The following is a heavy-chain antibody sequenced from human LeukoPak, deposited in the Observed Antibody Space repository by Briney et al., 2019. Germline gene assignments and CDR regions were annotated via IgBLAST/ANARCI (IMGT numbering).Heavy chain of an antibody. Sequence: GGSLRLSCAASGFTFSSYEMNWVRQAPGKGLEWVSYISSSGSTIYYADSVKGRFTISRDNAKNSLYLQMNSLRAEDTAVYYCARAQYSTRSRWFDPWGQGTLVTVSS. J-gene: IGHJ5*02. D-gene: IGHD2-21*01. CDR2: ISSSGSTI. CDR1: GFTFSSYE. CDR3: ARAQYSTRSRWFDP. V-gene: IGHV3-48*03.